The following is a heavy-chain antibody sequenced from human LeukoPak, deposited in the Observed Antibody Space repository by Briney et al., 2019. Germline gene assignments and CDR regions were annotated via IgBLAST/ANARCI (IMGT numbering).Heavy chain of an antibody. CDR2: IIPIFGTA. V-gene: IGHV1-69*05. D-gene: IGHD5-12*01. Sequence: SVKVSCKSSGGTFSSYAISWVRQAPGQGLAWMGGIIPIFGTANYAQKFQGRVTITTDESTSTAYMELSNLRSEDTAVYYCAGYSGYDPYRFDYWGPGTLVSVSS. CDR1: GGTFSSYA. CDR3: AGYSGYDPYRFDY. J-gene: IGHJ4*02.